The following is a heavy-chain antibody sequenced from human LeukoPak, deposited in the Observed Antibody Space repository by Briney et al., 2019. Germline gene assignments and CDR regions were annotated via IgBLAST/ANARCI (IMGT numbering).Heavy chain of an antibody. CDR3: ARVSGGFLEWLPSYFDY. D-gene: IGHD3-3*01. CDR1: GFTFSSYS. V-gene: IGHV3-21*01. Sequence: GGSLRLSCAASGFTFSSYSMNWVRQAPGKGLEWVSSISSSSSYIYYADSVKGRFTISRDNAKNSLYLQMNSLRAEDTAVYYCARVSGGFLEWLPSYFDYWGQGTLVTVSS. J-gene: IGHJ4*02. CDR2: ISSSSSYI.